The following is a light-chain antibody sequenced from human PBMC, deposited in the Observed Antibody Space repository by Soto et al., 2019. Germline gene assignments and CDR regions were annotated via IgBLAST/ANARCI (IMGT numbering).Light chain of an antibody. CDR1: SSDVGAYNY. J-gene: IGLJ3*02. Sequence: QSALTQPPSASGSPGQSVTISCTGTSSDVGAYNYVSWYQQYPGKAPKLMIYEVNKRPSGVPDRFSGSKSGKTASLTVSGLQPEDEVDYHCTSYAGSNIWVSGGGTQLTVL. CDR3: TSYAGSNIWV. CDR2: EVN. V-gene: IGLV2-8*01.